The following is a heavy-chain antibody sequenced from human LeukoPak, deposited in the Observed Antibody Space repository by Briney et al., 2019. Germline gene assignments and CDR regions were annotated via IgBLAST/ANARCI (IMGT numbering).Heavy chain of an antibody. Sequence: GGSLRLSCAASGFIFSSYWMSWVRQTPGKGLEWVANIKQDGSEKNCVDSVKGRITISRDNAKNSLYLQMNSLRAEDTAVYYCVRDHRGTFDYWGQGTLVTVSS. CDR1: GFIFSSYW. D-gene: IGHD3-10*01. CDR2: IKQDGSEK. J-gene: IGHJ4*02. CDR3: VRDHRGTFDY. V-gene: IGHV3-7*03.